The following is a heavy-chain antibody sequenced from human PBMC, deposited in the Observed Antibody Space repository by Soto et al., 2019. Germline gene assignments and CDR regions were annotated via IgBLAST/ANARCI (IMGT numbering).Heavy chain of an antibody. CDR3: ARDLSTMIVARSAFDI. J-gene: IGHJ3*02. Sequence: NPSETLSLTCTVSGGSVSSGSYYWSWIRQPPGKGLEWIGYIYYSGSTNYNPSLKSRVTISVDTSKNQFSLKLSSVTAADTAVYYCARDLSTMIVARSAFDIWGQGTMVT. CDR1: GGSVSSGSYY. CDR2: IYYSGST. D-gene: IGHD3-22*01. V-gene: IGHV4-61*01.